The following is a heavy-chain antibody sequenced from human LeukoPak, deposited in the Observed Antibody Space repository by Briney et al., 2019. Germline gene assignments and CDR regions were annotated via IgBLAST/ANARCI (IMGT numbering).Heavy chain of an antibody. CDR3: ARGRADIVVVPAAVDP. J-gene: IGHJ5*02. CDR2: MNPNSGNT. Sequence: GASVKVSCKASGYTFTSYDINWVRQATGQGLEWMGWMNPNSGNTGYAQKLQGRVTMTRNTSISTAYMELSSLRSEDTAVYYCARGRADIVVVPAAVDPWGQGTLVTVSS. D-gene: IGHD2-2*01. CDR1: GYTFTSYD. V-gene: IGHV1-8*01.